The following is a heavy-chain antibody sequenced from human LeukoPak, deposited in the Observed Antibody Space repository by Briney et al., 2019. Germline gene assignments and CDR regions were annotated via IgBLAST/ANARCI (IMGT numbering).Heavy chain of an antibody. CDR1: DSTFTTYW. V-gene: IGHV5-10-1*01. J-gene: IGHJ4*02. CDR3: ARRGGDY. D-gene: IGHD2-15*01. CDR2: IDPSDSYT. Sequence: GESLRISCKGSDSTFTTYWISWLRRMPGKGLEWMGRIDPSDSYTNYSPSFQGHVTISVDKSISTAYLQWSSLKASDTAMYYCARRGGDYWGQGTLVTVSS.